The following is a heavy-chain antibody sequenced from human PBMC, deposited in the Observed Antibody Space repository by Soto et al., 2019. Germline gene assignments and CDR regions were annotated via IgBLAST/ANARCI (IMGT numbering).Heavy chain of an antibody. CDR3: ARSWSGSTSGRVDV. V-gene: IGHV3-9*01. CDR2: ISWDGYSI. J-gene: IGHJ6*02. D-gene: IGHD3-3*01. Sequence: EVQLLESGGGVVQPGGSLRLSCEASGFTFDDHVMHWVRQLPGKGLEWVGHISWDGYSIGYGGSVRGRFTISRDNAKNTLYLQMNSLRPEDTALYYCARSWSGSTSGRVDVWGQGTTVTVSS. CDR1: GFTFDDHV.